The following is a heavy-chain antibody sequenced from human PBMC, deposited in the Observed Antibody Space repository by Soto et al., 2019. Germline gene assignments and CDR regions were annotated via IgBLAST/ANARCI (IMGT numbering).Heavy chain of an antibody. CDR2: IYYSGST. D-gene: IGHD2-2*01. CDR1: GGSISSSSYY. J-gene: IGHJ3*02. CDR3: ARDEPAAHPYAFDI. V-gene: IGHV4-39*07. Sequence: SETLSLTCTVSGGSISSSSYYWGWIRQPPGKGLEWIGYIYYSGSTYYNPSLKSRVTISVDTSKNQFSLKLSSVTAADTAVYYCARDEPAAHPYAFDIWGQGTMVTVSS.